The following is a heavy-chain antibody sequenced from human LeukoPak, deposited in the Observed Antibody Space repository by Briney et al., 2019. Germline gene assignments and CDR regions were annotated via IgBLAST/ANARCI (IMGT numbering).Heavy chain of an antibody. V-gene: IGHV3-23*01. CDR3: AKMGGGWYFFDY. D-gene: IGHD6-19*01. Sequence: PGGSLRLSCVASGFTFSRYAMSWVRQAPGKGLKWVSATSGSGSSPWYADSVKGRFFIATDNTKNTLHLQVSSLRAEDTAIYYCAKMGGGWYFFDYWGQGNLVTVSP. CDR2: TSGSGSSP. CDR1: GFTFSRYA. J-gene: IGHJ4*02.